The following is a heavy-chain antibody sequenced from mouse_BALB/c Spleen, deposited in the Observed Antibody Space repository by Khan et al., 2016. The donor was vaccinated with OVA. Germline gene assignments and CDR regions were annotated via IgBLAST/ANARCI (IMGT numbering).Heavy chain of an antibody. Sequence: EVELVESGGGLVQPGGSLKLSCATSGFTFSSYTMYWVSQTPEKRLEWIAYITTGDSSTFNPDTVQGRVTITGDNAKNTLYLQISSLKSEDTAIYYCARQKWDYYFDYWGQGTTLTVSS. V-gene: IGHV5-12-2*01. CDR1: GFTFSSYT. CDR2: ITTGDSST. D-gene: IGHD4-1*01. J-gene: IGHJ2*01. CDR3: ARQKWDYYFDY.